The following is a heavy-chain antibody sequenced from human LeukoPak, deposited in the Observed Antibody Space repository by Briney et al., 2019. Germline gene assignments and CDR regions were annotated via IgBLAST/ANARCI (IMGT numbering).Heavy chain of an antibody. CDR3: AKESQYSSSWTYRYYYYGMDV. CDR1: GFTFSSYA. Sequence: PGGSLRLSCAASGFTFSSYAMSWVRQAPGKGLEWVSAISGSGGSTYYADSVKGRFTISRDNSKNTLYLQMNSLRAEDTAVYYCAKESQYSSSWTYRYYYYGMDVWGQGTTVTVS. CDR2: ISGSGGST. V-gene: IGHV3-23*01. J-gene: IGHJ6*02. D-gene: IGHD6-13*01.